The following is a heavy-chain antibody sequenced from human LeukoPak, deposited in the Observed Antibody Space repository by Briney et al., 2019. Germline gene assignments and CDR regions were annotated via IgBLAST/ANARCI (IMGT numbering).Heavy chain of an antibody. D-gene: IGHD2-8*01. CDR3: ARDSPSLKPEIMASLFYY. CDR1: GFTFSSYS. V-gene: IGHV3-21*01. CDR2: ISSSSSYI. Sequence: GGSLRLSCAASGFTFSSYSMNWVRQAPGKGLEWVSSISSSSSYIYYADSVKGRFTISRDNAKNSLYLQMNSLRAEDTAVYYCARDSPSLKPEIMASLFYYWGQGTLVTVSS. J-gene: IGHJ4*02.